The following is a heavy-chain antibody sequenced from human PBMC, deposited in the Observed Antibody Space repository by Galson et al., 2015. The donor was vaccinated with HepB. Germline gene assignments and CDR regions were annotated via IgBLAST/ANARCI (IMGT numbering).Heavy chain of an antibody. J-gene: IGHJ6*02. CDR3: VKGSPTRQQLVRYYYYGMDV. V-gene: IGHV3-64D*06. CDR1: GFTFSSYA. D-gene: IGHD6-13*01. CDR2: ISSNGGST. Sequence: SLRLSCAASGFTFSSYAMHWVRQAPGKGLEYVSAISSNGGSTYYADSVKGRFTISRDNSKNTLYLQMSSLRAEDTAVYYCVKGSPTRQQLVRYYYYGMDVWGQGTTVTVSS.